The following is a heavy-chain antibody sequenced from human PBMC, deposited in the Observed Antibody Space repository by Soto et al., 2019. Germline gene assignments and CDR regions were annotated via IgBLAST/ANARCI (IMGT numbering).Heavy chain of an antibody. CDR2: ISGSGDTT. J-gene: IGHJ4*02. V-gene: IGHV3-23*01. Sequence: PGGSLRLSCAGSGFTFSNYDMSWVRQAPGKGLEWVSAISGSGDTTYYADSVKGRFTISRDNSKNVLYLQLNSLRAEDTAVYYCAKTPKSGWPHYFDFWGQGALVTVSS. CDR3: AKTPKSGWPHYFDF. D-gene: IGHD6-19*01. CDR1: GFTFSNYD.